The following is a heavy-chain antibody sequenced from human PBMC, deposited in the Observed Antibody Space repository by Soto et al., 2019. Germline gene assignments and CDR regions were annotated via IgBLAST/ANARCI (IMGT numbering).Heavy chain of an antibody. J-gene: IGHJ6*02. CDR1: GDSVSINSAA. D-gene: IGHD1-26*01. CDR2: TYYRSKWYN. CDR3: ARDRRGSSHSIYYYYGMDV. Sequence: PSQTLSLTCAISGDSVSINSAAWNWIRQSPSRGLEWLGRTYYRSKWYNDYAVSVKSRITINPDTSKNQFSLQLNSVTPEDTAVYYCARDRRGSSHSIYYYYGMDVWGQGTTVTVSS. V-gene: IGHV6-1*01.